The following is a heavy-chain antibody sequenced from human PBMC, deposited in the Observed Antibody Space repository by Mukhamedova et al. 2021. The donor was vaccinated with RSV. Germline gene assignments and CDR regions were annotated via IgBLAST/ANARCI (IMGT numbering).Heavy chain of an antibody. V-gene: IGHV3-33*01. J-gene: IGHJ5*02. CDR2: IWYDGSNK. Sequence: SHGMHWVRQAPGKGLEWVAVIWYDGSNKYEAESVKGRFTISRDNSNNMLYLQMNSLRVEDTAVYYCARWADGMRFDPWGQGTLV. D-gene: IGHD1-14*01. CDR1: SHG. CDR3: ARWADGMRFDP.